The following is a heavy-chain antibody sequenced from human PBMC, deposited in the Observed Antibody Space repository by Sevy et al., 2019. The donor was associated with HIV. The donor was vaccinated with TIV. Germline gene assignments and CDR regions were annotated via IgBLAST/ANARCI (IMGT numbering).Heavy chain of an antibody. D-gene: IGHD6-19*01. CDR3: AKDQGSLYYYYGMDV. J-gene: IGHJ6*02. CDR1: GFTFSSYA. CDR2: ISGSGGST. V-gene: IGHV3-23*01. Sequence: GGSLRRSCAASGFTFSSYAMSWVRQAPGKGLEWVSAISGSGGSTYYADSVKGRFTISRDNSKNTLYLQMNSLRAEDTAVYYCAKDQGSLYYYYGMDVWGQGTTVTVSS.